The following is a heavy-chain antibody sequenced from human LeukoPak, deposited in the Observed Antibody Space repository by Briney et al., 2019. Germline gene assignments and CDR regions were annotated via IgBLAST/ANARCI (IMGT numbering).Heavy chain of an antibody. CDR1: GGTFTSYY. J-gene: IGHJ4*02. CDR2: INPSGGST. D-gene: IGHD2-21*02. CDR3: ARELAYCGGDCSFDY. V-gene: IGHV1-46*01. Sequence: GASVKVSCKASGGTFTSYYMHWVRQAPGQGLEWMGIINPSGGSTSYAQKFQGRVTMTRDTSTSTVYMELSSLRSEDTAVYYCARELAYCGGDCSFDYWGQGTLVTVSS.